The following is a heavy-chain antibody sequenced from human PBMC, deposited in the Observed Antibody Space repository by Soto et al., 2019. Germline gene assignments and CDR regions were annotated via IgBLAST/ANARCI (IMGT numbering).Heavy chain of an antibody. D-gene: IGHD6-19*01. V-gene: IGHV3-48*02. Sequence: EVKLVESGGDLVQREGSLRLSCVASGFTFSVYSMNWVRQAPGKGLEWFSYITSDTKTIKYADSVKGRFTISRDNAKNSVYLQMNSLRDEDTAVYYCARSVEGHFDYWGQGTVVTVSS. CDR1: GFTFSVYS. CDR3: ARSVEGHFDY. J-gene: IGHJ4*02. CDR2: ITSDTKTI.